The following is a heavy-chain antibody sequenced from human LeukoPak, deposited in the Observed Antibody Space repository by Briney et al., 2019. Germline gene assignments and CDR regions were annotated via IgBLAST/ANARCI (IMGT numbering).Heavy chain of an antibody. Sequence: GGSLRLSCAGYGFTFSHAWMSWVRQGPGKGLEWVGRIKSKTDGGTRDYAAPVKGRFTISRDDSENTLYLQMNSLKTEDTAVYYCTVDTNTDSQYYWGQGTLVTVSS. D-gene: IGHD2-8*01. CDR3: TVDTNTDSQYY. J-gene: IGHJ4*02. V-gene: IGHV3-15*01. CDR1: GFTFSHAW. CDR2: IKSKTDGGTR.